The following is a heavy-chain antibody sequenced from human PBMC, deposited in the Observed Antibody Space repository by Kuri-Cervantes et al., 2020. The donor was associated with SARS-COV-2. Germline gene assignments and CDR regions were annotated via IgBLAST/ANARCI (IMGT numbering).Heavy chain of an antibody. D-gene: IGHD2-21*01. J-gene: IGHJ4*02. CDR3: ARASYSVDCFDY. CDR1: GGSISSYY. CDR2: ISYSGST. Sequence: SETLSLTCTVSGGSISSYYWSWIRQPPGKGLEWIAYISYSGSTNYNPSLKSRVTISVDTSKNQFSLKLSSVTAADTAVYYCARASYSVDCFDYWGQGTLVTVSS. V-gene: IGHV4-59*01.